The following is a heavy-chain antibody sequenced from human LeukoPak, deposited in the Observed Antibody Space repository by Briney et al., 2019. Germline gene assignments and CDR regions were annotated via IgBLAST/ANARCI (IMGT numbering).Heavy chain of an antibody. Sequence: GGSLRLSCAASGFTFSSYWMSWVRQAPGKGLEWVAVIWYDGSNKYYADSVKGRFTISRDNSKNTLYLQMNSLRAEDTVVYYCARDKGGLDYWGQGTLVTVSS. CDR3: ARDKGGLDY. D-gene: IGHD3-16*01. J-gene: IGHJ4*02. CDR1: GFTFSSYW. V-gene: IGHV3-33*08. CDR2: IWYDGSNK.